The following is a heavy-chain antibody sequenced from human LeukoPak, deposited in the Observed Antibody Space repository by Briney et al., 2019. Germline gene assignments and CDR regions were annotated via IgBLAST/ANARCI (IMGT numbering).Heavy chain of an antibody. CDR1: GYTFTSYG. CDR3: ARDSITYYYYYYMDV. J-gene: IGHJ6*03. D-gene: IGHD2-2*01. V-gene: IGHV1-18*01. CDR2: ISAYNGNT. Sequence: GASVKVSCKASGYTFTSYGISWVRQAPGQGLEWMGWISAYNGNTNYAQKLQGRVTMTTDTSTSTAYMELRSLRSDDTAVYYCARDSITYYYYYYMDVWGKGTTVTVSS.